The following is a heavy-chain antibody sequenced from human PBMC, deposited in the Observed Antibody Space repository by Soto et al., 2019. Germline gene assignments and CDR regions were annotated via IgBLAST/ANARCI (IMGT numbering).Heavy chain of an antibody. Sequence: QVQLVQSGAEVKKPGSSVKVSCKASGGTFSSYAISWVRQAPGQGLEWMGGIIPIFGTANYAQKFQGRVTITADEFTSTAYMELSSRRSEDTAVYYCARDPIVGATANPPYYYYYGMDVWGQGTTVTVSS. V-gene: IGHV1-69*01. J-gene: IGHJ6*02. D-gene: IGHD1-26*01. CDR2: IIPIFGTA. CDR3: ARDPIVGATANPPYYYYYGMDV. CDR1: GGTFSSYA.